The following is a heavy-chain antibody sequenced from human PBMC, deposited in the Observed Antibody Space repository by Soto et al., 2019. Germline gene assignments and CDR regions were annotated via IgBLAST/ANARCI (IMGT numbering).Heavy chain of an antibody. CDR2: IYYSGST. J-gene: IGHJ3*02. CDR1: GGSISSSSYY. V-gene: IGHV4-39*01. Sequence: QLQLQESGPGLVKPSETLSLTCTVSGGSISSSSYYWGRNRQPPGKGLEWIGSIYYSGSTYYNPSLKSRVTISVDTSKNQFSLKLSSVTAADTAVYYCARPSLIGDATEDIWGQGTMVTVSS. CDR3: ARPSLIGDATEDI.